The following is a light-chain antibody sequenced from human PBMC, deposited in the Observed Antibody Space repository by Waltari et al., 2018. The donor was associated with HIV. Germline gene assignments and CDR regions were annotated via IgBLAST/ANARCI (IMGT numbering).Light chain of an antibody. Sequence: DIQLTQAPSNVSPSVGDRVSVNCRASQSIGTSLAWYQVKAGKAPKLLIYKASSLNSGVPSRFSGRGSGTDFTLTISSLQSDDFATYYCQQYNVYSTFGQGTKVEIK. CDR1: QSIGTS. V-gene: IGKV1-5*03. J-gene: IGKJ1*01. CDR2: KAS. CDR3: QQYNVYST.